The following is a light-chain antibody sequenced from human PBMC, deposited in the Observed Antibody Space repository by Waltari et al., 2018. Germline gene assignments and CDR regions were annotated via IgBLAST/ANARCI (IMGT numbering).Light chain of an antibody. CDR1: QGVSSW. J-gene: IGKJ2*01. CDR2: AGS. V-gene: IGKV1-12*01. Sequence: DIQMTQSPSSVSASVGDRVTITCRASQGVSSWLAWYQQTPGKAPKLLIYAGSTLHSGVPSRFSGSGSGTDFIFTISSLQPEESATYFCQQTNTFPYTFGQGTKVEIK. CDR3: QQTNTFPYT.